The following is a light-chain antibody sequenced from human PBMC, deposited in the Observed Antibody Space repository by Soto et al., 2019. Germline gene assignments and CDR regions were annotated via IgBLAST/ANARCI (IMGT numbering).Light chain of an antibody. Sequence: QSALTQPASVSGSPGQSITISCTGTSSDVGGYNYVSWYQQHPGKAPKLMIYDVSNRPSGVSNRSSGSKSGNTASLTISGLQAEDEADYYCSSYPSSSTLVFGGGTKLTV. CDR2: DVS. V-gene: IGLV2-14*01. J-gene: IGLJ2*01. CDR3: SSYPSSSTLV. CDR1: SSDVGGYNY.